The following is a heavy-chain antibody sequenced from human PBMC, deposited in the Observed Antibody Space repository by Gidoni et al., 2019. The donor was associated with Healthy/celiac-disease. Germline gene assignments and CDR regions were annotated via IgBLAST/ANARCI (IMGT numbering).Heavy chain of an antibody. D-gene: IGHD6-19*01. CDR3: AKGDSSGWYGMDV. J-gene: IGHJ6*02. CDR1: GFNFDDYA. V-gene: IGHV3-9*01. Sequence: EVQLVESGGGLVQPGRSLRLSCAASGFNFDDYAMHWVRKATGKGLEWGSGISGNSGSIGYADSVKGRFTISRDNAKNSPYLQMNSLRAEDTALYYCAKGDSSGWYGMDVWGQGTTVTVSS. CDR2: ISGNSGSI.